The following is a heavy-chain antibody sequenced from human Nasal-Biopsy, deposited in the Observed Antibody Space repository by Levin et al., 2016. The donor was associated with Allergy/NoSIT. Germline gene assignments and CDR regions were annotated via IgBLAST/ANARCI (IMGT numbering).Heavy chain of an antibody. D-gene: IGHD2-15*01. V-gene: IGHV3-48*02. CDR3: ARSFCSDGDCYSDFDY. CDR2: ISYSGRTI. CDR1: GFAFSSYS. Sequence: GSLRLSCAASGFAFSSYSMNWVRQAPGKGLEWVSYISYSGRTIYYADSVKGRFTVSRDNARSSVSLLMTGLRDEDTGLYFCARSFCSDGDCYSDFDYWGQGTLVAVSS. J-gene: IGHJ4*02.